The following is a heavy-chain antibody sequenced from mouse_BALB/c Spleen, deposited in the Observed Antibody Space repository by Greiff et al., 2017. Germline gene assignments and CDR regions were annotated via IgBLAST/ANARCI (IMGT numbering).Heavy chain of an antibody. D-gene: IGHD2-4*01. CDR2: ISSGGSYT. V-gene: IGHV5-9-4*01. J-gene: IGHJ3*01. Sequence: VQLKESGGGLVKPGGSLKLSCAASGFTFSSYAMSWVRQSPEKRLEWVAEISSGGSYTYYPDTVTGRFTISRDNAKNTLYLEMSSLRSEDTAMYYCASIYYDYDASWFAYWGQGTLVTVSA. CDR3: ASIYYDYDASWFAY. CDR1: GFTFSSYA.